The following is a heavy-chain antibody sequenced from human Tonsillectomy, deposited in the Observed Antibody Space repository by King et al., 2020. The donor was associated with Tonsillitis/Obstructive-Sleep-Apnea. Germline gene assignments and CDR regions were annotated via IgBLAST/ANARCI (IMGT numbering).Heavy chain of an antibody. V-gene: IGHV4-61*01. CDR2: VFHTGSS. J-gene: IGHJ5*02. CDR3: ARGPITRLTVVPFDP. CDR1: GDSVSSSIYY. D-gene: IGHD3-9*01. Sequence: VQLQESGPGLVKASETLSLTCTVSGDSVSSSIYYWSWIRQPPGNGLEWIGYVFHTGSSTYNPSLKSRVPISVDTSRNPFSLKLSSVTSADTAFYYWARGPITRLTVVPFDPWGQGTLVTVSS.